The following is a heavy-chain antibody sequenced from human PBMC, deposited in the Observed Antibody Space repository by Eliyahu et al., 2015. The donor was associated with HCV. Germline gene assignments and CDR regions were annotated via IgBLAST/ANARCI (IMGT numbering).Heavy chain of an antibody. Sequence: QLQLQESGPGLVKPSETLSLTCTVSGGSISSSSYYWGWIRQPPGKGLEWIGSIYYSGSTYYNPSLKSRVTISVDTAKNQFSLKLSSVTAADTAVYYCARRLGSGSYYDYWGQGTLVTVSS. J-gene: IGHJ4*02. V-gene: IGHV4-39*01. CDR1: GGSISSSSYY. CDR2: IYYSGST. D-gene: IGHD3-10*01. CDR3: ARRLGSGSYYDY.